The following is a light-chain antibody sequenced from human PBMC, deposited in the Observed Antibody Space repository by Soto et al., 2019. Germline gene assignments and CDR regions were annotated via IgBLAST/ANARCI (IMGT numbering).Light chain of an antibody. CDR3: QQYYGSLYT. CDR1: QSVSRSY. CDR2: DAS. Sequence: EIVLTQSPGTLSLSPGERATLSCRASQSVSRSYLAWYQQKPGQAPRLLIYDASTRATGIPDRFSGSASGADFALTISRLEPEDFAVYYCQQYYGSLYTFGQGTKLEI. V-gene: IGKV3-20*01. J-gene: IGKJ2*01.